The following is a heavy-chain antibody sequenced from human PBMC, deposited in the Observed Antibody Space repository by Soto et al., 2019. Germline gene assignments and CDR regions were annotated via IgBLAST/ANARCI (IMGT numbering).Heavy chain of an antibody. V-gene: IGHV3-9*01. D-gene: IGHD5-12*01. CDR1: GFTFDDYA. CDR3: AKDSSRRDGYNFAY. CDR2: ISWNSGSI. J-gene: IGHJ4*02. Sequence: EVQLVESGGGLVQPGRSLRLSCAASGFTFDDYAMHWVRQAPGKGLEWVSGISWNSGSIGYADSVKGRFTISRDNAKNSLYLQMNSLRAEDTALYYCAKDSSRRDGYNFAYWGQGTLVTVSS.